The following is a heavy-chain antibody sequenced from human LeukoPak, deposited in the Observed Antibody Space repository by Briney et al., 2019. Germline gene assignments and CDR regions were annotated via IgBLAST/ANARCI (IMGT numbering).Heavy chain of an antibody. D-gene: IGHD3-16*02. CDR3: ARDYRYGFDI. Sequence: GGSLRLSCAASGFTFSSYGMSWVRQAPGKGLEWLSYIRSSTSTLYYGDSVKGRFTISTDTAKNSLYLQMNSLRAEDTAVYYCARDYRYGFDIWGRGTMVTVSS. CDR2: IRSSTSTL. J-gene: IGHJ3*02. V-gene: IGHV3-48*01. CDR1: GFTFSSYG.